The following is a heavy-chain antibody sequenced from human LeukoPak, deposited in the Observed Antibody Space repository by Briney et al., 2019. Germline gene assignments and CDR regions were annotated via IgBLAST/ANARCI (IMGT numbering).Heavy chain of an antibody. V-gene: IGHV3-15*01. CDR3: TTDITLIVVVSTDY. CDR2: IKSKTDGGTT. D-gene: IGHD3-22*01. J-gene: IGHJ4*02. Sequence: GGSLRLSCAASGFTFSSYAMSWVRQAPGKGLEWVGRIKSKTDGGTTDYAAPVRGRFTISRDDSKNTLYLQMNSLKTEDTAVYYCTTDITLIVVVSTDYWGQGTLVTVSS. CDR1: GFTFSSYA.